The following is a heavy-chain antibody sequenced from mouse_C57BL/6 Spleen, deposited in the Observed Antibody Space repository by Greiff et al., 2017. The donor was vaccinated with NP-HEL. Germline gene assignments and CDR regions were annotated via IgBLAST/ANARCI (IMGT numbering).Heavy chain of an antibody. J-gene: IGHJ1*03. D-gene: IGHD1-1*01. Sequence: EVQVVESGGDLVKPGGSLKLSCAASGFTFSSYGMSWVRQTPDKRLEWVATISSGGSYTYYPDSVKGRFTISRDNAKNNLYLQMSDLMSEDTAMYYGAREYDGSSYVWYLDVWGTGTTVTVSS. CDR3: AREYDGSSYVWYLDV. CDR1: GFTFSSYG. V-gene: IGHV5-6*01. CDR2: ISSGGSYT.